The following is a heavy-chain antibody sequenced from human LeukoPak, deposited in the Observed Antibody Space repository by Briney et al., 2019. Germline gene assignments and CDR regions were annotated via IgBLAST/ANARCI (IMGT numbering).Heavy chain of an antibody. Sequence: GASVKVSCKASGYTFTTYGITWVRQAPGQGLERMGWISAYNGNTNYAQKLQGRVTMTTDTSTSTAYMELRSLRSDDTAVYYCAREAYDSSGYYLGYFDYWGQGTLVTVSS. CDR2: ISAYNGNT. CDR1: GYTFTTYG. CDR3: AREAYDSSGYYLGYFDY. D-gene: IGHD3-22*01. V-gene: IGHV1-18*01. J-gene: IGHJ4*02.